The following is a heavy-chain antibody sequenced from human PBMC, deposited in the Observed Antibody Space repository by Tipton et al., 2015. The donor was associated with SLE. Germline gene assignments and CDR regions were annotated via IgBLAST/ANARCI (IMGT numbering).Heavy chain of an antibody. V-gene: IGHV3-30-3*01. CDR2: VSSDGSNK. J-gene: IGHJ3*02. D-gene: IGHD1-1*01. CDR1: GFTFSSYA. Sequence: SLRLSCAASGFTFSSYAMHWVRQAPGKGLEWVAVVSSDGSNKYYADSVKGRFTISRDNSKNSLYLQMNSLRAEDTAVYYCAGDLEPDAFDMWGQGTMVTVSS. CDR3: AGDLEPDAFDM.